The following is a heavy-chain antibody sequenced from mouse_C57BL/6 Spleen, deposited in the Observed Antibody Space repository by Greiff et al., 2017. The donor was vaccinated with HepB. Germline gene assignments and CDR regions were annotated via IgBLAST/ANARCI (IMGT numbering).Heavy chain of an antibody. CDR2: IYPGSGST. V-gene: IGHV1-55*01. J-gene: IGHJ1*03. Sequence: QVQLKESGAELVKPGASVKMSCKASGYTFTSYWITWVKQRPGQGLEWIGDIYPGSGSTNYNEKFKSKATLTVDKSSSTAYMQLSSLTSEDSAVYYCAKVITTVVDVWGTGTTVTVSS. CDR1: GYTFTSYW. CDR3: AKVITTVVDV. D-gene: IGHD1-1*01.